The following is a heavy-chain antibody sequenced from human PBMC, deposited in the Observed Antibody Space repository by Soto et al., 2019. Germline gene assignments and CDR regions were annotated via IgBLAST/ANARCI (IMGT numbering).Heavy chain of an antibody. J-gene: IGHJ4*02. Sequence: VQLVESGGGVVQPGRSLRLSCAASGFTFSSDAMHWVRQAPGKGLEWVAIISYDGSKKYYADSVKGRYTISRDNSKNTLYLQMNSLRAEDTAVYYCAREGGYDSSGYAIGFDYWGQCTLVPVSS. CDR1: GFTFSSDA. D-gene: IGHD3-22*01. CDR3: AREGGYDSSGYAIGFDY. CDR2: ISYDGSKK. V-gene: IGHV3-30-3*01.